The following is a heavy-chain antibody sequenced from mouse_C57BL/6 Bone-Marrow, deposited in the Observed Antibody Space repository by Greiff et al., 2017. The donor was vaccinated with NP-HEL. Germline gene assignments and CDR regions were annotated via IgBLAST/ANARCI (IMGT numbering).Heavy chain of an antibody. V-gene: IGHV5-9-1*02. J-gene: IGHJ2*01. CDR3: TSVYGSYYFDY. CDR2: ISSGGDYI. Sequence: EVKVVESGEGLVKPGGSLKLSCAASGFTFSSYAMSWVRQTPEKRLEWVAYISSGGDYIYYADTVKGRFTISRDNARNTLYLQMSSLKSEDTAMYYCTSVYGSYYFDYWGQGTTLTVSS. D-gene: IGHD1-1*01. CDR1: GFTFSSYA.